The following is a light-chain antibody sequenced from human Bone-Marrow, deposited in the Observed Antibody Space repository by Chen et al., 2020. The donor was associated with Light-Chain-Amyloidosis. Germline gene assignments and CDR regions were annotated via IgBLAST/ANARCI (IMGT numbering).Light chain of an antibody. V-gene: IGLV3-21*02. J-gene: IGLJ3*02. CDR3: QVWDRSSDRPV. CDR2: DDS. Sequence: SYVLTQPSSVSVAPGQTATIACGGNNIGSTSVHWYQQTPGQAPLLVVYDDSDRPSGIPERLSGSNAGNTATLTIRRVEAGEEADYYCQVWDRSSDRPVFGGGTKLPVL. CDR1: NIGSTS.